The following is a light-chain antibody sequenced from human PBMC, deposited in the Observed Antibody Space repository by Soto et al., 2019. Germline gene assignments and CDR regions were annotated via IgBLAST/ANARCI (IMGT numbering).Light chain of an antibody. CDR1: PSVTNY. J-gene: IGKJ5*01. CDR2: GAF. Sequence: EIVLTQSPATLSLSPGDRATLSCRASPSVTNYLAWYQQKPGQAPRLLIYGAFNRATGIPARFSGSGSGTDFTLTISSLEPEDFAVYYCQQRNIWPPVTFGQGTRLEIK. CDR3: QQRNIWPPVT. V-gene: IGKV3-11*01.